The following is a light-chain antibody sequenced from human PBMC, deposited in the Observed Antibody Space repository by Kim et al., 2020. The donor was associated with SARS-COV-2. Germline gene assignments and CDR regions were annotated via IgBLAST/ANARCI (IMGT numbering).Light chain of an antibody. J-gene: IGKJ5*01. Sequence: EVVLTQSPGTLSLSPGERATLSCRASQTLRSNSFAWYQHQPGQAPRLLIYGASLRATGIPDRFSGSGSGTDFTLTISRLEPEEFTVYYCQQYYVSFTFGQGTQLEIK. CDR3: QQYYVSFT. CDR1: QTLRSNS. V-gene: IGKV3-20*01. CDR2: GAS.